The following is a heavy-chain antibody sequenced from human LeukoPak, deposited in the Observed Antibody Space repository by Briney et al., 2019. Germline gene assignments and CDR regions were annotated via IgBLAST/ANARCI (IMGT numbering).Heavy chain of an antibody. CDR2: ISSSSSTI. D-gene: IGHD6-19*01. J-gene: IGHJ4*02. CDR3: ARFAVAGTDGNC. Sequence: SGGSLRLSCAASGFTFSSHSMNWVRQAPGKGLEWVSYISSSSSTIYYADSVKGRFTISRDNAKNSLYLQMNSLRDEDSAVYYRARFAVAGTDGNCWGQGTLVTVSS. CDR1: GFTFSSHS. V-gene: IGHV3-48*02.